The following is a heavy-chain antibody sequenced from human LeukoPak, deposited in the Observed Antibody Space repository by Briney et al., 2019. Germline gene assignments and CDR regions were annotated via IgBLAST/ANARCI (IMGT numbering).Heavy chain of an antibody. D-gene: IGHD3-10*01. CDR3: TREVLWFGELLGFDY. CDR1: GFTFGDYA. Sequence: GGSLRLSCTASGFTFGDYAMSWFRQAPGKGLEWVGFIRSKAYGGTTEYAASVKGRFTISRDDSKSIAYLQMNSLKTEDTAVYYCTREVLWFGELLGFDYWGQGTLVTVSS. J-gene: IGHJ4*02. CDR2: IRSKAYGGTT. V-gene: IGHV3-49*03.